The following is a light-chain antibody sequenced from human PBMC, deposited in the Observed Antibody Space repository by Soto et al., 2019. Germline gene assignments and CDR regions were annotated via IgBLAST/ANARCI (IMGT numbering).Light chain of an antibody. CDR3: QSYDNNSDYV. J-gene: IGLJ1*01. Sequence: QSVLTQPPSVSGAPGQRVTISCTGSSSNIGAGYVVHWYQQLPGAAPKLLIFNDNNRPSGVPDRFSGSKSGTSASLAITGLRAEDEADYYCQSYDNNSDYVFGTGTKVTVL. CDR2: NDN. V-gene: IGLV1-40*01. CDR1: SSNIGAGYV.